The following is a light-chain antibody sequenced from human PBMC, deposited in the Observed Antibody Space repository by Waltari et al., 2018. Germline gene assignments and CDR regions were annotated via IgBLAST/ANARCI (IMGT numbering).Light chain of an antibody. J-gene: IGKJ4*01. CDR3: HQYSGSPLT. CDR1: QSLLDTSNNKNY. Sequence: DIVLTQSPDSLAVSLGERATINCKSSQSLLDTSNNKNYLAWYRQKPGQPPQLLFYWASTRNSGVPGRLSGGGSGSDFTLTISGLQADDVAVYYCHQYSGSPLTFGGGTKVEIE. CDR2: WAS. V-gene: IGKV4-1*01.